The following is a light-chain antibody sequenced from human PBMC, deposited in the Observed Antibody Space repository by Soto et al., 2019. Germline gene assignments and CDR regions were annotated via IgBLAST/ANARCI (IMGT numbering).Light chain of an antibody. V-gene: IGKV3-15*01. J-gene: IGKJ5*01. Sequence: EIVMTQSPATLSVSPGERATLSCRASQRVSSTLAWYQQKPGQAPRLLIYGASTRATGIPARFSGSESGTEFTLTISSLQYEDFAVYYCQQYNNWPRITFGNWTRLEIK. CDR2: GAS. CDR1: QRVSST. CDR3: QQYNNWPRIT.